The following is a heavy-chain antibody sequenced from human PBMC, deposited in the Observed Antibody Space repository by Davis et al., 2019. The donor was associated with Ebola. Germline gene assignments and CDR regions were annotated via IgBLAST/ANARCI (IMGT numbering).Heavy chain of an antibody. Sequence: GESLKISCAASRFSFSSYDMHWVRQAPGKGLEWVAVISYDGSNKYYADSVKGRFTISRDNSKNMLYVQMNSLRPEDTAIYYCAKDTSNIWFDIWGQGTMVTVSS. CDR2: ISYDGSNK. J-gene: IGHJ3*02. CDR3: AKDTSNIWFDI. CDR1: RFSFSSYD. V-gene: IGHV3-30*04. D-gene: IGHD1-26*01.